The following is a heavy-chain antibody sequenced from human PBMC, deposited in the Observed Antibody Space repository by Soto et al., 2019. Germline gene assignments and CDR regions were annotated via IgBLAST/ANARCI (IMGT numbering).Heavy chain of an antibody. CDR1: GFTFNTYN. V-gene: IGHV3-48*01. CDR2: INSSSSPI. Sequence: EVQLVESGGGLVQPGGSLRLSCAASGFTFNTYNMNWVRQAPGKRPEWVSYINSSSSPIFYADSVKGRFIASRDNARNSLYLQMNSRRAEDTAVYYCVYDFWLVPHVGGKGTKVTVSS. D-gene: IGHD3-3*01. J-gene: IGHJ6*04. CDR3: VYDFWLVPHV.